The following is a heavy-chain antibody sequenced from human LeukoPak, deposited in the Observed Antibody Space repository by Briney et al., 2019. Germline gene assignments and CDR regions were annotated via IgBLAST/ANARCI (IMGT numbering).Heavy chain of an antibody. D-gene: IGHD3-10*01. Sequence: KSSETLSLTCTVSGGSVSSGSYYWSWLRQPPGKGLEWIGYIYYSGSTNYNPSLKSRVTISVDTSKNQFSLKLSSVTAADTAVYYCARDRGPLYYFDSWGKGALVTVSS. CDR2: IYYSGST. CDR3: ARDRGPLYYFDS. J-gene: IGHJ4*02. CDR1: GGSVSSGSYY. V-gene: IGHV4-61*01.